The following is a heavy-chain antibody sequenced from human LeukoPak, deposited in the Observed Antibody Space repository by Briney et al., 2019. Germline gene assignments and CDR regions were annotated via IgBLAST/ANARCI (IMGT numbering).Heavy chain of an antibody. J-gene: IGHJ6*03. D-gene: IGHD6-19*01. V-gene: IGHV3-21*01. CDR1: GFTFTSYT. CDR3: ARDASSAWYRVVDHYYMDV. Sequence: GGSLRLSCAASGFTFTSYTMNWVRQAPGKGLEWVASISGSSRYIYYADSMKGRFTISRDNAKNSLYLQMNSLRAEDTAVYYCARDASSAWYRVVDHYYMDVWGKGTTVTVSS. CDR2: ISGSSRYI.